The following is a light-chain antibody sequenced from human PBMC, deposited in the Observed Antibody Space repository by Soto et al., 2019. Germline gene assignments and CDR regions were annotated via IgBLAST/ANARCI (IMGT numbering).Light chain of an antibody. V-gene: IGKV1-6*01. CDR2: AAF. CDR3: LQYYNFSWT. CDR1: QDIRND. Sequence: AIQMTQAPSALSASVGDRVTITCRASQDIRNDLAWYQQKPGQAPHLLIFAAFNLQSGVPSRFSGGGSGTHFTLTISSLQPDDFATYYCLQYYNFSWTFGQGTKVDIK. J-gene: IGKJ1*01.